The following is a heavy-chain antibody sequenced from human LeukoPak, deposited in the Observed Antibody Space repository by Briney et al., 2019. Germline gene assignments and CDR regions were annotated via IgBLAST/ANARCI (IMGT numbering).Heavy chain of an antibody. J-gene: IGHJ4*02. CDR3: ARDLPPDIVATNAFDY. Sequence: ASVKVSCKASGYTFTSYGISWVRQAPGQGLEWMGWISAYNGNTNYAQKLQGRVTMTTDTPTSTAYMELRSLRSDDTAVYYCARDLPPDIVATNAFDYWGQGTLVTVSS. V-gene: IGHV1-18*01. CDR2: ISAYNGNT. CDR1: GYTFTSYG. D-gene: IGHD5-12*01.